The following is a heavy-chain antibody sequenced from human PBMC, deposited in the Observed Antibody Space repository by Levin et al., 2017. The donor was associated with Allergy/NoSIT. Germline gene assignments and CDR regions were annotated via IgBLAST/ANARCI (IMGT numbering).Heavy chain of an antibody. D-gene: IGHD1-1*01. CDR3: AGGTRTGTKRIDY. Sequence: PSETLSLTCTVSDDSIGSSPYFWGWIRQPPGKGLEWIGSISDSGSTYYSLSLKSRVTISKDTSKNQLSLRLTSVTAADTALYYCAGGTRTGTKRIDYWGQGTLVTVSS. CDR1: DDSIGSSPYF. V-gene: IGHV4-39*07. J-gene: IGHJ4*02. CDR2: ISDSGST.